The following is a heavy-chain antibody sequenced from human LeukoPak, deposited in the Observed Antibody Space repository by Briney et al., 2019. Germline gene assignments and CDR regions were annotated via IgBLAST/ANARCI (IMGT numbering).Heavy chain of an antibody. J-gene: IGHJ2*01. D-gene: IGHD3-10*01. CDR3: ARSPEEPITMVRGVDWYFDL. CDR1: GYTFTSYD. CDR2: MNPNSGNT. V-gene: IGHV1-8*01. Sequence: ASVKVSCKASGYTFTSYDINWVRQATGQGLEWMGWMNPNSGNTGYAQKFQGRVTMTRNTSISTAYMELSSLGSEDTAVYYCARSPEEPITMVRGVDWYFDLWGRGTLVTVSS.